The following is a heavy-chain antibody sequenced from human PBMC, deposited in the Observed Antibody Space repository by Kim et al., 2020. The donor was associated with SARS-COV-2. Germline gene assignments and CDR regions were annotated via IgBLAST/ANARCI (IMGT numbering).Heavy chain of an antibody. CDR1: GFTFSNAW. CDR3: TTDGSSTSPIPFDY. J-gene: IGHJ4*02. CDR2: IKSKTDGGTT. D-gene: IGHD2-2*01. V-gene: IGHV3-15*01. Sequence: GGSLRLSCAASGFTFSNAWMSWVRQAPGKGLEWVGRIKSKTDGGTTDYAAPVKGRFTISRDDSKNTLYLQMNSLKTEDTAVYYCTTDGSSTSPIPFDYWGQGTLVTVSS.